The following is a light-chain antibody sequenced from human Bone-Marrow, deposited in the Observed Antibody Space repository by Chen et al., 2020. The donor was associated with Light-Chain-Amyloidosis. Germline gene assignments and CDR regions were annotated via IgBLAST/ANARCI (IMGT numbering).Light chain of an antibody. CDR2: DDS. Sequence: SYVLTQPPSVSVAPGKTATITCGGKNIGSKRVHWYQQKPGQAPVVVVYDDSDRPSGIPERLSGSNAGNTATLTISSVEAGDEADYYCQVWDSSSDHYVFGTGTKVTVL. CDR3: QVWDSSSDHYV. CDR1: NIGSKR. V-gene: IGLV3-21*03. J-gene: IGLJ1*01.